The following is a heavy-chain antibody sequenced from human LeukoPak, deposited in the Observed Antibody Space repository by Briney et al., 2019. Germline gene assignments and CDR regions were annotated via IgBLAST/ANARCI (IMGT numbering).Heavy chain of an antibody. Sequence: GGSLRLSCAASGFTFSSYWMHWVRQAPGKGLVWVSRINSDGSSTSYADSVKGRFTISRDNAKNTLYLQMNSLRAEDTAVYYCAKVGYSSSWYRYWGQGTLVTVSS. V-gene: IGHV3-74*01. CDR3: AKVGYSSSWYRY. D-gene: IGHD6-13*01. J-gene: IGHJ4*02. CDR1: GFTFSSYW. CDR2: INSDGSST.